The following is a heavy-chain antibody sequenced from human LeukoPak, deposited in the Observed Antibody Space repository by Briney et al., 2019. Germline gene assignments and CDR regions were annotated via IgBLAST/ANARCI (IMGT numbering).Heavy chain of an antibody. Sequence: GGSLRLSCAASGFTVSSNYMSWVRQAPGKGLEWVSVIYSGGSTYYADSVKGRFTISRDNSKNTLYLQMNNLRAEDTAVYYCARVWFSYYFDYWGQGTLVTVSS. CDR1: GFTVSSNY. D-gene: IGHD3-10*01. V-gene: IGHV3-53*01. CDR2: IYSGGST. CDR3: ARVWFSYYFDY. J-gene: IGHJ4*02.